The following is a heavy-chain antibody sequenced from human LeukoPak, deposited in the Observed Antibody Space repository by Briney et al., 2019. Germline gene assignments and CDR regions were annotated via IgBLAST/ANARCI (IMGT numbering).Heavy chain of an antibody. V-gene: IGHV4-59*01. CDR2: IYYSGST. J-gene: IGHJ4*02. Sequence: SETLSLTCTVSGGSISSYYWSWIRQPPGKGLEWIGYIYYSGSTNYNPSLKSRVTISVDTSKNQFSLKLSSVTAADTAVYYCARIYCTNGVCYYLDYWGQGTLVTVSS. CDR3: ARIYCTNGVCYYLDY. D-gene: IGHD2-8*01. CDR1: GGSISSYY.